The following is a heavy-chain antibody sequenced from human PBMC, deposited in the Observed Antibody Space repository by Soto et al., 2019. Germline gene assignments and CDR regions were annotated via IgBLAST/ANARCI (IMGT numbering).Heavy chain of an antibody. V-gene: IGHV4-39*01. CDR1: GDSIISSDFY. J-gene: IGHJ5*02. CDR3: ARTYLELRKDNWFDT. Sequence: SETLSLTCTVSGDSIISSDFYWGWVRQPPGKGLEWIGSIFYLGSSYYNPSLKSRVTMSVDTSKNQFSLRLRSVTAADTALYFCARTYLELRKDNWFDTWGQGIMATVSS. CDR2: IFYLGSS. D-gene: IGHD1-26*01.